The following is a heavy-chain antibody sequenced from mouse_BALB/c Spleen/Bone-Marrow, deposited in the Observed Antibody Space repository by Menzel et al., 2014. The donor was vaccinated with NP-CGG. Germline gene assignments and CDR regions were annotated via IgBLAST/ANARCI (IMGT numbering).Heavy chain of an antibody. Sequence: VQLQQSGAELAKPGASMKMSCKASDYTFTNYWMHWVKQRPGQGLEWIGYINPSTGYTEYNQKFKDKATLTADKSSSTADMQLSRLTSEDSAVYYCASYRFAYWGQGTLVTVSA. CDR3: ASYRFAY. J-gene: IGHJ3*01. D-gene: IGHD2-10*01. CDR2: INPSTGYT. CDR1: DYTFTNYW. V-gene: IGHV1-7*01.